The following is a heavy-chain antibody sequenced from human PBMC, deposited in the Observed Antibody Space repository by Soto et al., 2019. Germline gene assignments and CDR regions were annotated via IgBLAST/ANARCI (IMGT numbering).Heavy chain of an antibody. D-gene: IGHD3-22*01. Sequence: EVQLLESGGGLVQPGGSLRLSCAASGFTFSSYAMSWVRQAPGKGLEWVSVISGSGGSTYYADSVKGRFTFSRDNSNNTRYLQMNSLRVEDTAVYYCAKAHYYDSSGYHPSFYSYCGMDVWGQGTTVTVSS. V-gene: IGHV3-23*01. CDR2: ISGSGGST. CDR1: GFTFSSYA. CDR3: AKAHYYDSSGYHPSFYSYCGMDV. J-gene: IGHJ6*02.